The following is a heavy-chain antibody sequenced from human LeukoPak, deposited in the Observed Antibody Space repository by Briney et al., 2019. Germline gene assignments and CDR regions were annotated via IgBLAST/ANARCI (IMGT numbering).Heavy chain of an antibody. CDR1: GFTFSSYA. CDR2: FSGSGGNT. D-gene: IGHD6-13*01. Sequence: GGSLRLSCAASGFTFSSYAMSWVRQAPGKGLEWVSTFSGSGGNTHYADSVKGRFTISRDNSKNTLYLQMNSLRAEDTAVYFCARDMGRAWYGPPDYWGQGTLVTVSS. J-gene: IGHJ4*02. CDR3: ARDMGRAWYGPPDY. V-gene: IGHV3-23*01.